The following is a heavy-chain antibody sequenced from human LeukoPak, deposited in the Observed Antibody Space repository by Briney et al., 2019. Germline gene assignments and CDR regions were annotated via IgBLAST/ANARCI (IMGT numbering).Heavy chain of an antibody. CDR3: ARSKGATTNYYYYMDV. CDR2: IYPGDSGT. V-gene: IGHV5-51*01. D-gene: IGHD1-26*01. CDR1: GYSFTSYW. Sequence: GESLKISCKGSGYSFTSYWIGWVRQMPGKGLEWMGIIYPGDSGTRYSPSFQGQVTISADKSISTAYLQWSSLKASDTAMYYCARSKGATTNYYYYMDVWGKGTTVTVSS. J-gene: IGHJ6*03.